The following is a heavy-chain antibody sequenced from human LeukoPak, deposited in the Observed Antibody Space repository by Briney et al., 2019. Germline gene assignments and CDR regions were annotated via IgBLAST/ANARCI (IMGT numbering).Heavy chain of an antibody. CDR1: GCSIISGRYY. J-gene: IGHJ3*02. Sequence: SETLSRTCTVSGCSIISGRYYRSWMRQPAGRGLEWIGRICTSGSTYYNPSLKSRVTIAVATSKNQFSLKLSSVTAADTAVYYCARAEVSGVRGVGLAFDIWGQGTMVTVSS. D-gene: IGHD3-10*01. CDR2: ICTSGST. V-gene: IGHV4-61*02. CDR3: ARAEVSGVRGVGLAFDI.